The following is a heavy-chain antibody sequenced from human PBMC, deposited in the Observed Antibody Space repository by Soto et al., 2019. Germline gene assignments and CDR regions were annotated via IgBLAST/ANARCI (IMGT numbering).Heavy chain of an antibody. Sequence: SETLSLTCIVSGFAISRGYYWSWVRQPPGKGLEWIGSIYPSVSSYHNPSLATRLRLSIDTSKNQFTLNLTSVTAADTALYFCAREKVGTTFFDNWGQGIQVTVSS. CDR3: AREKVGTTFFDN. CDR2: IYPSVSS. V-gene: IGHV4-38-2*02. CDR1: GFAISRGYY. J-gene: IGHJ4*02. D-gene: IGHD1-1*01.